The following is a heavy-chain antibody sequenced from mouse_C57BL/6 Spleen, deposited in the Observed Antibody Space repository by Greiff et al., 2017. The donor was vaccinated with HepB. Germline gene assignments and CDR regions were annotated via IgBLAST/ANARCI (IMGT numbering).Heavy chain of an antibody. Sequence: EVQRVESGGGLVKPGGSLKLSCAASGFTFSSYAMSWVRQTPEKRLEWVATISDGGSYTYYPDNVKGRFTISRDNAKNNLYLQMSHLKSEDTAMYYCARFYDGYYGFAYWGQGTLVTVSA. CDR2: ISDGGSYT. D-gene: IGHD2-3*01. V-gene: IGHV5-4*01. J-gene: IGHJ3*01. CDR3: ARFYDGYYGFAY. CDR1: GFTFSSYA.